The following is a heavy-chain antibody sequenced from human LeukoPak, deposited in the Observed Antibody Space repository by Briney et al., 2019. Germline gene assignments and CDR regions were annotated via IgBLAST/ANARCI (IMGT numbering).Heavy chain of an antibody. V-gene: IGHV1-18*01. Sequence: ASVKVSCKASGYTFTSYGISWVRQAPGQGLEWMGWISAYNGNTNYAQKLQGRVTMTTDTSTSTAYMELRSLRAEDTAVYYCAKDRELRWPITMIVVVKNWGQGTLVTVSS. CDR2: ISAYNGNT. J-gene: IGHJ4*02. CDR1: GYTFTSYG. CDR3: AKDRELRWPITMIVVVKN. D-gene: IGHD3-22*01.